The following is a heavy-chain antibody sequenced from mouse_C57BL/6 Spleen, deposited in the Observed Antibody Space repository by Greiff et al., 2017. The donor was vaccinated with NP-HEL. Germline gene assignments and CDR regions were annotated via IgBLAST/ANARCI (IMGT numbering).Heavy chain of an antibody. D-gene: IGHD2-14*01. Sequence: QVQLQQSGAELVKPGASVKLSCKASGYTFTSYWMQWVKQRPGQGLEWIGEIDPSDSYTNYNQKFKGKATLTVDTSSSTAYMQLSSLTSEDSAVYYCARRYNAMDYWGKGTSVTVSS. V-gene: IGHV1-50*01. J-gene: IGHJ4*01. CDR2: IDPSDSYT. CDR1: GYTFTSYW. CDR3: ARRYNAMDY.